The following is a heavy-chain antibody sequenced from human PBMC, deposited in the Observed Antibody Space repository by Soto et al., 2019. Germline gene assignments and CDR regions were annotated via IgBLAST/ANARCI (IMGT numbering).Heavy chain of an antibody. V-gene: IGHV4-59*01. J-gene: IGHJ6*03. CDR1: GGSISSYY. D-gene: IGHD2-15*01. CDR3: ARWLGYCSGGSCPPNYYYYYYMDV. Sequence: SETLSLTCTVSGGSISSYYWSWIRQPPGKGLEWIGYIYYSGSTNYNPSLKSRVTISVDTSKNQFSLKLSSVTAADTAVYYCARWLGYCSGGSCPPNYYYYYYMDVWGKGTTVTVSS. CDR2: IYYSGST.